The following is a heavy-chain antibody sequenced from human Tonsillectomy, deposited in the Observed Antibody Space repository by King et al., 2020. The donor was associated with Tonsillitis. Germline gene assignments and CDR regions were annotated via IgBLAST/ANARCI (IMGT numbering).Heavy chain of an antibody. D-gene: IGHD3-3*01. CDR3: ARGFYSDFWSGSSYYFDC. J-gene: IGHJ4*02. V-gene: IGHV4-34*01. Sequence: HVQLQQWGARLLKPSETLSLTCAVYGGSLSGYSWTWIRQPPGKGLEWVGEISHSGHTNYTPSLKSRVTMSVGTSKNQLSLGLNSVTAADTAVFFCARGFYSDFWSGSSYYFDCWGQGSLVTVSS. CDR2: ISHSGHT. CDR1: GGSLSGYS.